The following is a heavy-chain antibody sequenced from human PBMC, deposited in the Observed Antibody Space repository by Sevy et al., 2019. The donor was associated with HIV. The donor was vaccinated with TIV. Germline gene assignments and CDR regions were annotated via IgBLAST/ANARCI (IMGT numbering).Heavy chain of an antibody. Sequence: GGSLRLSCAASGFTFSSYAMSWVRQAPGKGLEWVSAISGSGGSTYYADSVKGRFTISRDNSKNTLYLQMNILSAEDTAVYYCAKVIGEGSYYDSSGYYYEGYFDYWGQGTLVTVSS. CDR2: ISGSGGST. CDR3: AKVIGEGSYYDSSGYYYEGYFDY. V-gene: IGHV3-23*01. CDR1: GFTFSSYA. D-gene: IGHD3-22*01. J-gene: IGHJ4*02.